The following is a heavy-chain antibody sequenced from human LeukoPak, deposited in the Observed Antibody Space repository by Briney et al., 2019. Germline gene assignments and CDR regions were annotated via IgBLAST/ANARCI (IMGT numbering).Heavy chain of an antibody. Sequence: SETLTLTCAVYGGSFSGYYWSWIRQPPWKGLEWIGEINHSGSTNYNPSLKSRVTISVDTSKNQFSLKLSSVTAADTAVYYCARRGGIRYSDCWGQGTLVTVSS. CDR1: GGSFSGYY. CDR2: INHSGST. CDR3: ARRGGIRYSDC. D-gene: IGHD3-10*01. V-gene: IGHV4-34*01. J-gene: IGHJ4*02.